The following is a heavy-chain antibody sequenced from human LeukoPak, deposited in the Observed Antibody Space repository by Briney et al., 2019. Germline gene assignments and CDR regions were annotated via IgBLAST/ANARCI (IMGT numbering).Heavy chain of an antibody. CDR1: GGSFSGFY. CDR2: INHSGST. J-gene: IGHJ4*02. V-gene: IGHV4-34*01. CDR3: ARGGRYDFWSGYSLYYFDY. Sequence: SETLSLTCAVYGGSFSGFYWSWIRQPPGKGLEWIGEINHSGSTNYNPSLKSRVTISVDTSKNQFSLKLSSVTAADTAVYYCARGGRYDFWSGYSLYYFDYWGQGTLVTVSS. D-gene: IGHD3-3*01.